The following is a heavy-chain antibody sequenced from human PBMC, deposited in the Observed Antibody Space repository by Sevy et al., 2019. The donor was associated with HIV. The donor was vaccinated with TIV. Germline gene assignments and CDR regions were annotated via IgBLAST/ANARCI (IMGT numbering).Heavy chain of an antibody. CDR2: VHYSGRT. V-gene: IGHV4-39*01. CDR3: ARNFDY. J-gene: IGHJ4*02. CDR1: GGSISSGNHL. Sequence: SETLSLTCTVSGGSISSGNHLWSWIRQTPGKGLEWIGTVHYSGRTYYNPSLKSRVTISEDTSKNQFSLNLNSVTAADTAVYFCARNFDYWGQGTLVTVSS.